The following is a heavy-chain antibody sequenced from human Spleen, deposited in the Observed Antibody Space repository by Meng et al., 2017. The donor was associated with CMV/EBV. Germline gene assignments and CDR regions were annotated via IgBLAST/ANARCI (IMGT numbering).Heavy chain of an antibody. V-gene: IGHV3-21*01. D-gene: IGHD3-16*01. Sequence: GGSLRLSCAASGFTFSSYAMHWVRQAPGKGLEWVSSISSSSSYIYYADSVKGRFTISRDNAKNSLYLQMNSLRAEDTAVYYCARVGYYYYYGMDVWGQGNTVTVSS. J-gene: IGHJ6*02. CDR3: ARVGYYYYYGMDV. CDR2: ISSSSSYI. CDR1: GFTFSSYA.